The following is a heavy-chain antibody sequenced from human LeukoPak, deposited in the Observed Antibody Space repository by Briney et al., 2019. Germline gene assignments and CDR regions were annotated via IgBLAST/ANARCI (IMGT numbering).Heavy chain of an antibody. Sequence: VASVKVSCKASGYTFTDYFIHWVRQAPGQGLEWMGRINPNSGGTNYAQKFQGRVTMTRDTSISTAYMELIRLRSDDTAVYYCARDFGRPDYWGQGTLVTVSS. CDR3: ARDFGRPDY. J-gene: IGHJ4*02. CDR2: INPNSGGT. D-gene: IGHD3-10*01. V-gene: IGHV1-2*06. CDR1: GYTFTDYF.